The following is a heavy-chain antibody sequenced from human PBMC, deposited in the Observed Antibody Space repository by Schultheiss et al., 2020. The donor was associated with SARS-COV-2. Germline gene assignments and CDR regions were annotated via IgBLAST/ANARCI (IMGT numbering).Heavy chain of an antibody. CDR2: ISYDGSNK. V-gene: IGHV3-30*03. Sequence: GESLKISCAASGFTFSSYWMSWVRQAPGKGLEWVAVISYDGSNKYYADSVKGRFTISRDNAKNSLYLQMNSLRAEDTAVYYCARDAPFDSSGWSYAFDIWGQGTMVTVSS. J-gene: IGHJ3*02. CDR3: ARDAPFDSSGWSYAFDI. D-gene: IGHD6-19*01. CDR1: GFTFSSYW.